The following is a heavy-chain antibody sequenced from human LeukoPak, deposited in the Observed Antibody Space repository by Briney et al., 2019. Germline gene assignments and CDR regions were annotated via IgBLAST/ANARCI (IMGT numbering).Heavy chain of an antibody. Sequence: PSETLSLTCAVSGYSISSGYYWGWIRQPPGKGLEWIGRIYISGSTNYNASLKSRVTISIDTSKNQLSLKLSSVTAADTAVYYCAREPHSSGSYSGDAFDIWGQGTMVTVSS. CDR3: AREPHSSGSYSGDAFDI. CDR1: GYSISSGYY. V-gene: IGHV4-38-2*02. J-gene: IGHJ3*02. CDR2: IYISGST. D-gene: IGHD1-26*01.